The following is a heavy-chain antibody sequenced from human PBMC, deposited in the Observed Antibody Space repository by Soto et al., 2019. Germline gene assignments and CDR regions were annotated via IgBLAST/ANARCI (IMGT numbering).Heavy chain of an antibody. J-gene: IGHJ4*02. CDR1: GYNFAGYW. V-gene: IGHV5-51*01. CDR3: ARGGVSTRTFDY. D-gene: IGHD3-3*01. CDR2: IYPSDSDT. Sequence: GESLKISCKGSGYNFAGYWIAWVRQMPGKGLELMGIIYPSDSDTRYRPSFQGQVTISADKSISSAYLQWSSLRASGTAMYYCARGGVSTRTFDYWGQGTPGTVSS.